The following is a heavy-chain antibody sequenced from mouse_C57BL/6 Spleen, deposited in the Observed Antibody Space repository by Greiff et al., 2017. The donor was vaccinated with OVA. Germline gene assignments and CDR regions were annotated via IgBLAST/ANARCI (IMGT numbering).Heavy chain of an antibody. J-gene: IGHJ3*01. V-gene: IGHV1-82*01. CDR3: AKDYGSSSIPFAY. CDR1: GYAFSSSW. Sequence: QVQLQQSGPELVKPGASVKISCKASGYAFSSSWMNWVKQRPGKGLEWIGRIYPGDGDTNYTGKFKGKATLTADKSSSTAYMQLSSLTSEDSAVYVCAKDYGSSSIPFAYWGQGTLVTVSA. D-gene: IGHD1-1*01. CDR2: IYPGDGDT.